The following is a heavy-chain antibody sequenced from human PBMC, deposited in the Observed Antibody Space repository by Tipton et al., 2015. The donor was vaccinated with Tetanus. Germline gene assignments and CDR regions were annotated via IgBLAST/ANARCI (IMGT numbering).Heavy chain of an antibody. V-gene: IGHV5-51*01. CDR3: ARPLTSVAFGGFAFDV. D-gene: IGHD3-16*01. J-gene: IGHJ3*01. CDR1: GYSFTNYW. Sequence: VQLVQSGPEVRKPGESLKISCRGSGYSFTNYWLIWVRQMPGKGLEWMGIIYPGDSYSTYSPSFEGQVTISVDRSIDTAYLQWSSLKASDTAIYYCARPLTSVAFGGFAFDVWGQGTLVTVSS. CDR2: IYPGDSYS.